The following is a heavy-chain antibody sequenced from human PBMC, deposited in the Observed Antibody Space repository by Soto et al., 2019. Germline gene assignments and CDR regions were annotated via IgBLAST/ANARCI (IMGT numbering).Heavy chain of an antibody. CDR2: ISSSGSTI. D-gene: IGHD4-17*01. CDR3: ARARADSGGYGMDV. Sequence: EVQLVESGGGLVQPGGSLRLSCAASGFTFSSSEMNWVRQAPGKGLEWVSYISSSGSTIYYADSVKGRFTISRDNAKNSMDLQMNSMRAADTAVYYCARARADSGGYGMDVWGQGTTVTVSS. CDR1: GFTFSSSE. J-gene: IGHJ6*02. V-gene: IGHV3-48*03.